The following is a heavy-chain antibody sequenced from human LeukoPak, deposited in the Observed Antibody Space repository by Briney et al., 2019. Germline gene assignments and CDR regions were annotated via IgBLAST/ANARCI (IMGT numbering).Heavy chain of an antibody. CDR1: GFTFSSYS. D-gene: IGHD4-23*01. CDR3: ARVAAGYSVNYFDY. CDR2: ISTGSSTT. V-gene: IGHV3-48*02. Sequence: GSLRLSCAASGFTFSSYSMNWVRQAPGKGLEWVSSISTGSSTTYYADSVKGRFTISRDNVENSLYLQMNSLRDEDTAVYYCARVAAGYSVNYFDYWGQGTLVTVSS. J-gene: IGHJ4*02.